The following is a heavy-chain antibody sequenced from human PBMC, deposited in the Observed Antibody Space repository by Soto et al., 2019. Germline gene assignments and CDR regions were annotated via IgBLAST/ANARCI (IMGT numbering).Heavy chain of an antibody. CDR3: ASVNWYHSSGWTSGAFDI. CDR2: ISAYNGNT. CDR1: GYTFTSYG. Sequence: ASVKVSCKASGYTFTSYGISWVRQAPGQGLEWMGWISAYNGNTNYAQKFQGRVTITRDTSASTAYMELSSLRSEDTAVYYCASVNWYHSSGWTSGAFDIWGQGTMVTVSS. J-gene: IGHJ3*02. V-gene: IGHV1-18*01. D-gene: IGHD6-19*01.